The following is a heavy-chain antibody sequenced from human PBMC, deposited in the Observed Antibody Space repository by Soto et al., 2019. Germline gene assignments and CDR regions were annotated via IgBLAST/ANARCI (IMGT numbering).Heavy chain of an antibody. Sequence: GSLRLSCAASGFMFSGYWMHWVRQVPGKGLVWVSRINNGGTSISYADSVKGRFTISRDNARNTLYLQMSSLRAEDTAVYFCASDRYGDSWSYNYYGLDVWGQGTTVTVSS. J-gene: IGHJ6*02. CDR1: GFMFSGYW. V-gene: IGHV3-74*01. D-gene: IGHD2-21*01. CDR2: INNGGTSI. CDR3: ASDRYGDSWSYNYYGLDV.